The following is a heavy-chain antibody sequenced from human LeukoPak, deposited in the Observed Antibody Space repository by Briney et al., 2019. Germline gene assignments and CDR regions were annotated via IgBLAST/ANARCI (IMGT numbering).Heavy chain of an antibody. V-gene: IGHV1-2*02. CDR2: INPNSGDT. Sequence: ASVKVSCKASGYTFTGYYMHWVRQAPGQGLEWMGWINPNSGDTKYSQKFQGRVTMTRDTSISTAYMELSRLTSDDTAMYYCARDKLGLGELSLYDEWGQGTQVTVSS. CDR3: ARDKLGLGELSLYDE. J-gene: IGHJ4*02. CDR1: GYTFTGYY. D-gene: IGHD3-16*02.